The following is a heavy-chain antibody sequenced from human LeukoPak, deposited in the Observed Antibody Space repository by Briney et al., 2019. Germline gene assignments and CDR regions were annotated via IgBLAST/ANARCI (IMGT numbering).Heavy chain of an antibody. CDR3: ARAWGTFDY. D-gene: IGHD7-27*01. Sequence: GGSLRLSCAASGFTFDDYAMHWVRQAPGKGLEWVSGISWNSGSIGYADSVKGRFTISRDNAKNSLYLQMNSLRAEDTALYYCARAWGTFDYWGQGTLVTVSS. J-gene: IGHJ4*02. V-gene: IGHV3-9*01. CDR1: GFTFDDYA. CDR2: ISWNSGSI.